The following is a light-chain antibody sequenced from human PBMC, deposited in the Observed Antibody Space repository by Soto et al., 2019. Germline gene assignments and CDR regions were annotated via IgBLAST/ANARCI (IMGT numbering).Light chain of an antibody. CDR1: SSDVGGYNY. Sequence: QSALTQPASVSGSPGQSITISCIGTSSDVGGYNYVSWYQQHPGKAPKLMIYDVSKRPSGVPDRFSGSKSGNTASLTISGLQAEDEAGYYCCSYAGSYTWVFGGGTKLTVL. J-gene: IGLJ3*02. CDR2: DVS. CDR3: CSYAGSYTWV. V-gene: IGLV2-11*01.